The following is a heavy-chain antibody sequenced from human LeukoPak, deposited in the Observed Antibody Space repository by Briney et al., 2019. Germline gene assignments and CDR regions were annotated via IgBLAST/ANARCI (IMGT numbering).Heavy chain of an antibody. D-gene: IGHD2-2*01. CDR3: ARADIVVVPAPGDY. J-gene: IGHJ4*02. CDR1: GYTFTAHA. Sequence: ASVKVSCKASGYTFTAHAVHWVRQAPGQRLEWMGWINAGNGNTKYSQKFQGRVTITRDTSASTAYMELSSLRSEDTAVYYCARADIVVVPAPGDYWGQGTLVTVSS. CDR2: INAGNGNT. V-gene: IGHV1-3*01.